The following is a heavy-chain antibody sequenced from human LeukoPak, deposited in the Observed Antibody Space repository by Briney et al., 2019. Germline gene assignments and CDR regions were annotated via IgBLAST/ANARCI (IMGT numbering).Heavy chain of an antibody. V-gene: IGHV3-23*01. Sequence: PGGSLRLSCAASGFTFSSYAMSWVRQAPGKGLEWVSALSGSGVSTYYADSVKGRFTISRDNSKNTLYLQMSSLRAEDTAVYYCAKDPRPGIPLFGWFDPWGQGTLVTVPS. J-gene: IGHJ5*02. CDR3: AKDPRPGIPLFGWFDP. D-gene: IGHD3-3*01. CDR2: LSGSGVST. CDR1: GFTFSSYA.